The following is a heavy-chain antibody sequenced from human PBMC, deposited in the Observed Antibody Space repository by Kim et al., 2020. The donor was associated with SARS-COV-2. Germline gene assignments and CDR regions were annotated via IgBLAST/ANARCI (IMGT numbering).Heavy chain of an antibody. CDR2: ITASGSST. CDR1: GFTFTTFD. J-gene: IGHJ4*02. Sequence: VGSLRLSCAASGFTFTTFDMSWVRQAPGKGLEWVSIITASGSSTYYADSVKGRFTISRDNSKNTLYLQMNSLRAEDTALYYCAKSLAAQYFDYWGQGALVTVSS. V-gene: IGHV3-23*01. D-gene: IGHD6-6*01. CDR3: AKSLAAQYFDY.